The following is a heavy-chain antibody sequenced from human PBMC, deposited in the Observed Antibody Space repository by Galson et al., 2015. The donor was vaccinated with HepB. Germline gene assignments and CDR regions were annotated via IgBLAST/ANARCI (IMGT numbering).Heavy chain of an antibody. J-gene: IGHJ4*02. D-gene: IGHD2-21*02. CDR2: INPSGGST. Sequence: SVKVSCKASGYTFTSYYMHWVRQAPGQGLEWMGIINPSGGSTSYAQKFQGRVTMTRDTSTSTAYMELRSLRSDDTAVYYCARDPPGDCGGDCYSDYWGQGTLVTVSS. V-gene: IGHV1-46*01. CDR3: ARDPPGDCGGDCYSDY. CDR1: GYTFTSYY.